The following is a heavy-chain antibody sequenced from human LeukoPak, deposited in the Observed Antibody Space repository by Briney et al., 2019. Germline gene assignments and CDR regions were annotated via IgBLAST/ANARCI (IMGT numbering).Heavy chain of an antibody. D-gene: IGHD3-3*01. CDR2: IWYDGSNK. V-gene: IGHV3-33*01. Sequence: GGSLRLSCAASGFTFSSYGMHWVRQAPGKGLEWVAVIWYDGSNKYYADSVKGLFTISRDNSKNTLYLQMNSLRAEDTAVYYCARVNDFWSGYYTFDYWGQGTLVTVSS. CDR3: ARVNDFWSGYYTFDY. J-gene: IGHJ4*02. CDR1: GFTFSSYG.